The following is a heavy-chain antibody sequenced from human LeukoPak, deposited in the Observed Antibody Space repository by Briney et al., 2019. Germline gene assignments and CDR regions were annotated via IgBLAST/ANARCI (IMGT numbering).Heavy chain of an antibody. CDR1: GYTFTSYA. CDR2: INAGNGNT. Sequence: ASVKVSCKASGYTFTSYAMHWVRQAPGQRLEWMGWINAGNGNTKYSQKLQGRVTMTTDTSTSTAYMELRSLRSDDTAVYYCATRAPYSYGTPGYYYYYYGMDVWGQGTTVTVSS. CDR3: ATRAPYSYGTPGYYYYYYGMDV. D-gene: IGHD5-18*01. V-gene: IGHV1-3*01. J-gene: IGHJ6*02.